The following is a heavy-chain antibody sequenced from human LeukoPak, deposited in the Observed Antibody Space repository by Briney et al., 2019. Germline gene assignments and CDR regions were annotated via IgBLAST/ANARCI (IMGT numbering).Heavy chain of an antibody. CDR2: IYPGDSDT. CDR3: ARLPSYYGSGSLYSYYYMDV. V-gene: IGHV5-51*01. D-gene: IGHD3-10*01. J-gene: IGHJ6*03. CDR1: GYSFTSYR. Sequence: GESLKISCKGSGYSFTSYRIGWVRQMPGKGLEWMGIIYPGDSDTRYSPSFQGQVTISADKSISTAYLQWSSLKASDTAMYYCARLPSYYGSGSLYSYYYMDVWGKGTTVTVSS.